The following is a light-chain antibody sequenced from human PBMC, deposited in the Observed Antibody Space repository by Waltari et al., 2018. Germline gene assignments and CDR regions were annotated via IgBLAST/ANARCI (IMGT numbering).Light chain of an antibody. CDR2: VAS. CDR1: QSVPTN. Sequence: EIVMTQSPDTLSVAPGERVTLSCRASQSVPTNLAWYQQKPGKPPRLLIYVASTRATGVPARFSCSGSGTEFTLTISCLESEDFAVYYCQQYRNWPYTFGQGTKLEIK. J-gene: IGKJ2*01. CDR3: QQYRNWPYT. V-gene: IGKV3-15*01.